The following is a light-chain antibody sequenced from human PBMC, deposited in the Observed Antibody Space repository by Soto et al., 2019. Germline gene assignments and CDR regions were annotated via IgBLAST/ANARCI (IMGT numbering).Light chain of an antibody. CDR2: GAS. J-gene: IGKJ1*01. CDR3: QQYNNWPWT. CDR1: QSVSRS. Sequence: EIVMTQSPATLSVSPGERATLSCRASQSVSRSLAWYQQKPGQAPRLLIYGASTRGTGIPARFSGSGSGTEFTLTISSLQSEDFAVYYCQQYNNWPWTFGQGTKVDIK. V-gene: IGKV3D-15*01.